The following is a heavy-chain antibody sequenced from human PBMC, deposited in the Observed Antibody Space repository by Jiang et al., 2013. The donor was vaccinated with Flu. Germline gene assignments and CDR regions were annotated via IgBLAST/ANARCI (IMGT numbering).Heavy chain of an antibody. CDR1: GGSISSYY. D-gene: IGHD2-2*02. Sequence: GLVKPSETLSLTCTVSGGSISSYYWSWIRQPPGKGLEWIGYIYYSGSTNYNPSLKSRVTISVDTSKNQFSLKLSSVTAADTAVYYCACYTAGRSLDYWGQGTLVTVSS. CDR2: IYYSGST. V-gene: IGHV4-59*01. J-gene: IGHJ4*02. CDR3: ACYTAGRSLDY.